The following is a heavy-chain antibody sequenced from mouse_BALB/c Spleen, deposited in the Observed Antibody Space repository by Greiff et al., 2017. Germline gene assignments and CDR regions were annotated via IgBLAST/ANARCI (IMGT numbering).Heavy chain of an antibody. D-gene: IGHD1-1*01. V-gene: IGHV1-7*01. CDR2: INPSTGYT. J-gene: IGHJ2*01. CDR3: ARGVYYYGSNLYYCDC. Sequence: VQLQQSGAELAKPGASVKMSCKASGYTFTSYWMHWVKQRPGQGLEWIGYINPSTGYTEYNQKFKDKATLTADKSSSTAYMQLSSLTSEDSAVYYCARGVYYYGSNLYYCDCWGQGTTRTVSS. CDR1: GYTFTSYW.